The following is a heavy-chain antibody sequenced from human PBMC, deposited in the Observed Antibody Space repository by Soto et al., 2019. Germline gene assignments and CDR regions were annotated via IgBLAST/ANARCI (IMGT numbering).Heavy chain of an antibody. J-gene: IGHJ6*03. CDR2: MNPNSGNT. Sequence: ASVKVSCKASGYTFTSYDINWVRQATGQGLEWMGWMNPNSGNTGYAQKFQGRVTMTRNTSISTAYMELSSLRSEDTAVYYCARSDDYGDYDYYYYYMDVWGKGTTVTSP. D-gene: IGHD4-17*01. V-gene: IGHV1-8*01. CDR3: ARSDDYGDYDYYYYYMDV. CDR1: GYTFTSYD.